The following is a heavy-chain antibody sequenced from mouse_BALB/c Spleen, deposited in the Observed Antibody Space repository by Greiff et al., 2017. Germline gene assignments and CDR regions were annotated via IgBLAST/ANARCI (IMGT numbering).Heavy chain of an antibody. D-gene: IGHD2-4*01. CDR2: ISSGGST. CDR3: ARGSYDYDGFAY. J-gene: IGHJ3*01. CDR1: GFTFSSYA. V-gene: IGHV5-6-5*01. Sequence: EVKLMESGGGLVKPGGSLKLSCAASGFTFSSYAMSWVRQTPEKRLEWVASISSGGSTYYPDSVKGRFTISRDNARNILYLQMSSLRSEDTAMYYCARGSYDYDGFAYWGQGTLVTVSA.